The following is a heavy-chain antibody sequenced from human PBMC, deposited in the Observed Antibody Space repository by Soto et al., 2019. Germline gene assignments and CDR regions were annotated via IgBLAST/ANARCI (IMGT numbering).Heavy chain of an antibody. CDR2: ISGSGDSA. D-gene: IGHD6-19*01. CDR1: GFIFRDYA. V-gene: IGHV3-23*01. CDR3: GKERRGSGXSVCDX. J-gene: IGHJ4*02. Sequence: VQLLESGGGLVQPGGSLRLSCAASGFIFRDYAMNWVRQAPGKGLEWVSDISGSGDSARYADSVKGRFTISRDNSRDTLYLHMNILRVDDTAVYYCGKERRGSGXSVCDXWGQGDLVTVSX.